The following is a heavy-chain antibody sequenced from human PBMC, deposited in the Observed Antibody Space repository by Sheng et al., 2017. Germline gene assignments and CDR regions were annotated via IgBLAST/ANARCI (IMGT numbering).Heavy chain of an antibody. CDR1: GFTFSSYS. CDR2: ISSSSSYI. V-gene: IGHV3-21*01. D-gene: IGHD3-10*01. J-gene: IGHJ4*02. CDR3: ARDPNYYGSGRLDY. Sequence: EVQLVESGGGLVKPGGSLRLSCAASGFTFSSYSMNWVRQAPGKGLEWVSSISSSSSYIYYADSVKGRFTISRDNAKNSLYLQMNSLRAEDTAVYYCARDPNYYGSGRLDYWGQGTLVTVSS.